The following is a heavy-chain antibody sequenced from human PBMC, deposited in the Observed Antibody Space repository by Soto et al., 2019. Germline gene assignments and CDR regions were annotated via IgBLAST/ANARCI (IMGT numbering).Heavy chain of an antibody. CDR2: IKQDGTVK. D-gene: IGHD7-27*01. J-gene: IGHJ4*02. CDR1: GFTFSSYW. CDR3: VRNRELGLGRYFDS. Sequence: GGSLRLSCTASGFTFSSYWMSWVRQAPGMGLEWVANIKQDGTVKYYVDSVKGRFTISRDNAKNSLYLETNSLRAEDTAVYYCVRNRELGLGRYFDSWGQGTLVTVSS. V-gene: IGHV3-7*01.